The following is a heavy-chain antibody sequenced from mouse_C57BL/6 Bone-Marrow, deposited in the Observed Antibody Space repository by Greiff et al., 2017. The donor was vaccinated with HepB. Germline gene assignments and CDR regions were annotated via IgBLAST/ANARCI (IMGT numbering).Heavy chain of an antibody. CDR1: GYTFTSYW. V-gene: IGHV1-64*01. D-gene: IGHD1-1*01. CDR2: IHPNSGST. Sequence: QVQLQQPGAELVKPGASVKLSCKASGYTFTSYWMHWVKQRPGQGLEWIGMIHPNSGSTNYNEKFKSKATLTVDKSSSTAYMQLSSLTSEDSAVYYCASAAYYYGSSSHWYFDVWGTGTTVTVSS. CDR3: ASAAYYYGSSSHWYFDV. J-gene: IGHJ1*03.